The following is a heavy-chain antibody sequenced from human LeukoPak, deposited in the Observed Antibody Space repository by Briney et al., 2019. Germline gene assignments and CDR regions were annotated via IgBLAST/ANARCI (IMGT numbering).Heavy chain of an antibody. Sequence: GGSLRLSCAASGFTFSSYAMSWVRQAPGKGLEWVSAISGSGGSTYYADSVKGRFTISRDNSKNTLYLQMNNLRAEDTAIYYCAKTPYDFWGGYGPDWGQGTLVTVSS. CDR2: ISGSGGST. V-gene: IGHV3-23*01. CDR1: GFTFSSYA. D-gene: IGHD3-3*01. J-gene: IGHJ4*02. CDR3: AKTPYDFWGGYGPD.